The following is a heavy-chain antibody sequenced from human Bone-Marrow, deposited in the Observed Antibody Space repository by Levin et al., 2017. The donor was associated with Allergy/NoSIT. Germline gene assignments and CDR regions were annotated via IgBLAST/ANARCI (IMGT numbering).Heavy chain of an antibody. J-gene: IGHJ4*02. D-gene: IGHD3-22*01. Sequence: GGSLRLSCVASGFTFSAYGIHWFRQAPGKGLEWVAFVLYDGSQEFYGDSVKGRFTVSRDNSKSTSLLEMNSLRVDDTAVYYCARGLRIVVTFPSDNWGQGILVTVYS. V-gene: IGHV3-30*03. CDR2: VLYDGSQE. CDR3: ARGLRIVVTFPSDN. CDR1: GFTFSAYG.